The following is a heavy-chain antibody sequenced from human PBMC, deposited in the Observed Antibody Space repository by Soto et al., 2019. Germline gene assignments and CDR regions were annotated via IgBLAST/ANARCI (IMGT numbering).Heavy chain of an antibody. CDR2: INAGNGNT. Sequence: QVQLVQCGAEEKKPGASVKVSCKASGYACTSYAMHWVRQARGQRLEWMGWINAGNGNTKYSQKFQGRVTITRDTSASTADMELSSLRSEDTAVYYCASSGSYWGIDYWGQGTLVTVSS. J-gene: IGHJ4*02. V-gene: IGHV1-3*05. CDR1: GYACTSYA. D-gene: IGHD1-26*01. CDR3: ASSGSYWGIDY.